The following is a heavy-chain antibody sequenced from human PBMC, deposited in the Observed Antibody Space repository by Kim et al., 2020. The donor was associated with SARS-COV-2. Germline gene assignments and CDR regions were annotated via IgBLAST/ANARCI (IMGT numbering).Heavy chain of an antibody. CDR2: IYYSGST. J-gene: IGHJ4*02. Sequence: TLSLTFTLPGGSISSYYWSWIRQPPGKGLEWIGYIYYSGSTNYNPSLKSRVTISVDTSKNQFSLKLSSVTAADTAVYYCAREYRDIVDWGQGTLVTVSS. CDR1: GGSISSYY. CDR3: AREYRDIVD. D-gene: IGHD2-15*01. V-gene: IGHV4-59*01.